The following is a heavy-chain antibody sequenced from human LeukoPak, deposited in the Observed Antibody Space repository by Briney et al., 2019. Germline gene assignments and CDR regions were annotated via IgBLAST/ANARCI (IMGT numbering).Heavy chain of an antibody. V-gene: IGHV3-74*01. CDR3: ARIRSSGWIDS. J-gene: IGHJ4*02. D-gene: IGHD6-19*01. Sequence: GGPWRLSWVASGFTFSSSGRNGFRKAQGKGRCGVSRINSDGSSTTYADSVKGRFTISRDDAKNTLYLQMNSLRAEDTAVYYCARIRSSGWIDSWGQGTLVTVSS. CDR2: INSDGSST. CDR1: GFTFSSSG.